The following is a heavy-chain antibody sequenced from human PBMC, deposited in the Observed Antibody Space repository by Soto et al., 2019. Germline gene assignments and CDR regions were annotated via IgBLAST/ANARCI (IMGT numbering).Heavy chain of an antibody. J-gene: IGHJ4*02. CDR1: GYTFSSFA. CDR2: ISGTGAGT. V-gene: IGHV3-23*01. CDR3: AKSDVAGRPYYFNY. Sequence: GGSLRLSCAASGYTFSSFAMSWVRQAPGKGLEWVSTISGTGAGTYYADSVKGRFSISRDNSKNTLYLQMNSLRTEDTALYYCAKSDVAGRPYYFNYWGQGTLVTVSS. D-gene: IGHD3-10*01.